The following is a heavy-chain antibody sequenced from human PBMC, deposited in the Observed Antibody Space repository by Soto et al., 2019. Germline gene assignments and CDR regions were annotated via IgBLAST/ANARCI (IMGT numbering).Heavy chain of an antibody. D-gene: IGHD2-21*01. CDR2: ISAYNGNT. CDR1: GYTFTSYG. J-gene: IGHJ3*02. Sequence: QVQLVQSGAEVKKPGASVKVSCKASGYTFTSYGISWVRQAPGQGLEWMGWISAYNGNTNYAQKLQGRVTMTTDTSTSSAYMELRSLRSDDTAVYYCAVNSYCGGYCYFFNGAFDIWGQGTMVTVSS. CDR3: AVNSYCGGYCYFFNGAFDI. V-gene: IGHV1-18*01.